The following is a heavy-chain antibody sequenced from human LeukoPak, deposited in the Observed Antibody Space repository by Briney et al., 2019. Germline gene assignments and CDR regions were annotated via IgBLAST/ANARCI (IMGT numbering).Heavy chain of an antibody. D-gene: IGHD3-22*01. J-gene: IGHJ4*02. CDR1: GVTFSSYA. Sequence: GGSLRLSCAASGVTFSSYAMSWVRQAPGKGLEWVSAISVSGGSTYYADSVKGRFTISRDNSKNTLYLQMNSMRDEDTAVYSCAQFYPPLIVVVVIDYWGQGTLVTVSS. V-gene: IGHV3-23*01. CDR2: ISVSGGST. CDR3: AQFYPPLIVVVVIDY.